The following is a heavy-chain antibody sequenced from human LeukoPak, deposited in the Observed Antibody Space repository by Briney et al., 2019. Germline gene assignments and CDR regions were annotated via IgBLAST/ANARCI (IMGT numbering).Heavy chain of an antibody. D-gene: IGHD3-22*01. Sequence: PGGTLRLSCAASGFTFRRYGMNWVRQAPGKGLEWVSAISGSGGSTYYGDSVKGRFTISRDNSKNTLYLQMNSLRAEDTAVYYCARDLPHRPRASDRFDYWGQGTLVTVSS. V-gene: IGHV3-23*01. CDR2: ISGSGGST. CDR3: ARDLPHRPRASDRFDY. CDR1: GFTFRRYG. J-gene: IGHJ4*02.